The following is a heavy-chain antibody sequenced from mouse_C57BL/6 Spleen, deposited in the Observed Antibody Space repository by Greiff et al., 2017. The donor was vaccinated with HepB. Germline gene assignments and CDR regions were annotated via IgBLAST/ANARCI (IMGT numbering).Heavy chain of an antibody. Sequence: QVHVKQSGPGLVQPSQSLSITCTVSGFSLTSYGVHWVRQSPGKGLEWLGVIWSGGSTDYNAAFISRLSISKDNSKSQVFFKMNSLQADDTAIYYCARQAYYSNYVFAYWGQGTLVTVSA. D-gene: IGHD2-5*01. V-gene: IGHV2-2*01. CDR2: IWSGGST. CDR1: GFSLTSYG. J-gene: IGHJ3*01. CDR3: ARQAYYSNYVFAY.